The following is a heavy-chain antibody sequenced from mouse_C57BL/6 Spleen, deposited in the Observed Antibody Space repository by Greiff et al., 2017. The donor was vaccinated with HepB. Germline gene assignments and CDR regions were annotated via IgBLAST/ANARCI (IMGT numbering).Heavy chain of an antibody. J-gene: IGHJ4*01. Sequence: EVKLVESEGGLVQPGSSMKLSCTASGFTFSDYYMAWVRQVPEKGLEWVANINYDGSSTYYLDSLKSRFIISRDNAKNILYLQMSSLKSEDTATYYCARVDGYDGYAMDYWGQGTSVTVSS. CDR3: ARVDGYDGYAMDY. V-gene: IGHV5-16*01. CDR2: INYDGSST. CDR1: GFTFSDYY. D-gene: IGHD2-2*01.